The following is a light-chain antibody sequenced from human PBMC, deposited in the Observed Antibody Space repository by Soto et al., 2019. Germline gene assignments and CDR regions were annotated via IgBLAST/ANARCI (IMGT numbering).Light chain of an antibody. CDR1: QSVSSSY. CDR2: GAS. CDR3: QQYGRSPYT. J-gene: IGKJ2*01. Sequence: EIVLTQSPGTLSLSPGERATLSCRASQSVSSSYLVWYQQKPGQAPRLLIYGASSSATVIPDRFSGSGSGTDFTLTISRLEPEDFAVYYCQQYGRSPYTFGQGTKLEIK. V-gene: IGKV3-20*01.